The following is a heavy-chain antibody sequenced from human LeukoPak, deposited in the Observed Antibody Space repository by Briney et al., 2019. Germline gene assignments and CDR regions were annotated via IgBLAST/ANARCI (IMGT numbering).Heavy chain of an antibody. J-gene: IGHJ5*02. CDR3: ARTGRYFDWLLLFDP. V-gene: IGHV4-34*01. Sequence: SETLSLTCAVYGGSFSGYYWSWIRQPPGKGLEWIGEINHSGSTNYNPSLKSRVTISVDTSKNQFSLKLSSVTAADTAVYYCARTGRYFDWLLLFDPWGQGTLVTVSS. D-gene: IGHD3-9*01. CDR1: GGSFSGYY. CDR2: INHSGST.